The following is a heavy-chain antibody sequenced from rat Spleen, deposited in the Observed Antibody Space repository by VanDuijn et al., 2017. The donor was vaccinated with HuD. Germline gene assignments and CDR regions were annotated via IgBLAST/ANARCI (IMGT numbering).Heavy chain of an antibody. CDR3: ARQNWPYYFDY. CDR2: ISYDGSST. J-gene: IGHJ2*01. V-gene: IGHV5-29*01. D-gene: IGHD5-1*01. CDR1: GFTFSDYA. Sequence: EVQLVESGGGLVQPGRSLKLSCAASGFTFSDYAMAWVRQAPTKGLEWVATISYDGSSTYYPDSVKGRFTISRDNAKSSLYLQMDSLRSEDTATYYCARQNWPYYFDYWGQGVMVTVSS.